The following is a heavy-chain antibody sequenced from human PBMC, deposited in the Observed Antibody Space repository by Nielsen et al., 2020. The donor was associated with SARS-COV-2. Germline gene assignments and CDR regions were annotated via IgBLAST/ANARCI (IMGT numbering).Heavy chain of an antibody. V-gene: IGHV3-9*01. J-gene: IGHJ3*02. CDR1: GFTFDDYA. CDR2: ISWNSGNI. CDR3: ANALFGGYYGAFDI. Sequence: SLKISCAASGFTFDDYAMHWVRQAPGKGLEWVSGISWNSGNIGYADSVKGRFTISRDNSKNTLYLQMNSLRAEDTAVYYCANALFGGYYGAFDIWGQGTMVTVSS. D-gene: IGHD3-10*02.